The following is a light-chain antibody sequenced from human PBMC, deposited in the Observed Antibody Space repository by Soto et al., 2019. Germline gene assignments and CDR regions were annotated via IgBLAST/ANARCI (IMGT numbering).Light chain of an antibody. CDR3: QQYENLPLT. CDR2: DAS. V-gene: IGKV1-33*01. Sequence: DIQMTQSPSTLSGSVGDRVTIACQASQDISKYLNWYQQKPGKAPKLLIYDASNLETGIPSRFSGSGSGTNFSLTITSLQPEDIATYYCQQYENLPLTFGGGTKVDIK. J-gene: IGKJ4*01. CDR1: QDISKY.